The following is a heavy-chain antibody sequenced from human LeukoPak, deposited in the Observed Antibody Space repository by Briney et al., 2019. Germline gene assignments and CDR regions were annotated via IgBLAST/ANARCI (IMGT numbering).Heavy chain of an antibody. CDR1: GYSFTSYW. D-gene: IGHD4-17*01. Sequence: GESLKISCKGSGYSFTSYWIGWVRQMPGKGLVWMGIIYPGDSDTRYSPSFQGQVTISADKSISTAYLQWSSLKASDTAMYYCARHSRDDYGDLDAFDIWGQGTMVTVSS. V-gene: IGHV5-51*01. CDR3: ARHSRDDYGDLDAFDI. J-gene: IGHJ3*02. CDR2: IYPGDSDT.